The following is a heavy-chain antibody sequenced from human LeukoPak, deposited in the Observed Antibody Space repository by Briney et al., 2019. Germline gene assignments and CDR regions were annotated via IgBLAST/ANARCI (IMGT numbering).Heavy chain of an antibody. D-gene: IGHD3-16*02. CDR1: GFTFSSNA. V-gene: IGHV3-30-3*01. Sequence: GGSLRLSCAASGFTFSSNAIHWVRQAPGKGLEWVAVIPSDGTNKYYADSVKGRFTISRDNSKNTLYLQMSSLRAGDTAVYFCARGNAYTSTVIFYFAFDIWGQGTMVTVSS. J-gene: IGHJ3*02. CDR2: IPSDGTNK. CDR3: ARGNAYTSTVIFYFAFDI.